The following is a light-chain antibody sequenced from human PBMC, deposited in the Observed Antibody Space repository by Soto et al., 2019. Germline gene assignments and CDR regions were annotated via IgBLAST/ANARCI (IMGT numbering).Light chain of an antibody. J-gene: IGLJ2*01. V-gene: IGLV1-51*01. CDR2: DND. CDR1: SSNIGNNY. CDR3: ETWDSSLSVVV. Sequence: QSVLTQPPSVSAAPGQKVTISCSGISSNIGNNYVSWYQQLPGTAPKLLIYDNDKRPSGIPDPFSGPKSGTSATLGITGLQTGDEADYYCETWDSSLSVVVFGGGTKLTVL.